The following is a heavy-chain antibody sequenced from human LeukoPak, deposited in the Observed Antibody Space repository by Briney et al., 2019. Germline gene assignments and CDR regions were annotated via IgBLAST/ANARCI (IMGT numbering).Heavy chain of an antibody. J-gene: IGHJ4*02. CDR1: GFTFSSYA. Sequence: PGGSLRLSCAASGFTFSSYAMSWVGQAPGKGLEWVSAISGSGGSTYYADSVKGRFTISRDNSKNTLYLQMNSLRAEDTAVYYCAKGRTAYCSSTSCYTSDYWGQGTLVTVSS. D-gene: IGHD2-2*02. V-gene: IGHV3-23*01. CDR2: ISGSGGST. CDR3: AKGRTAYCSSTSCYTSDY.